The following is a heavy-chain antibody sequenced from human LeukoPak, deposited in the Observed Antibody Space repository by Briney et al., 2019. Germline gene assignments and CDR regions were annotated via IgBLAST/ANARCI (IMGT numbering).Heavy chain of an antibody. J-gene: IGHJ4*02. Sequence: SETLSLTCNVSGDSISNYYWSWIRQSPGKGLEWIGYIYYSGSTNYNPSLKSRVTISVDTSKNQFSLKLSSVTAADTAVYYCARGIAAADTRPFDYWGQGTLVTVSS. CDR2: IYYSGST. CDR3: ARGIAAADTRPFDY. D-gene: IGHD6-13*01. CDR1: GDSISNYY. V-gene: IGHV4-59*01.